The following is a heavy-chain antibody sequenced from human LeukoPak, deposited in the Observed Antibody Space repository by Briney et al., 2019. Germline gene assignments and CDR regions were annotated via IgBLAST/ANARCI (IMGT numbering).Heavy chain of an antibody. D-gene: IGHD1-14*01. V-gene: IGHV3-74*01. CDR3: VRGGPDHAFDV. Sequence: GGSLRLFCAASGLTFRSYWMSWVRHVPGRGREYGSGSDNDGSGTNYACSVKGRFTIYRDNGNNRVFLEVTSLRAEDTDMYYCVRGGPDHAFDVWGQGTMVTVSS. CDR1: GLTFRSYW. CDR2: SDNDGSGT. J-gene: IGHJ3*01.